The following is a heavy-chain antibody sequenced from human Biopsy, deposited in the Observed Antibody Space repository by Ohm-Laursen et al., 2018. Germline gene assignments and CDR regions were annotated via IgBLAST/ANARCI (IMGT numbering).Heavy chain of an antibody. V-gene: IGHV3-9*01. CDR1: GFTVNDHA. J-gene: IGHJ6*02. Sequence: SLRLSCAASGFTVNDHAMHWVRQPPGKGLEWVSGISWDSGRIGYADSVKGRFTASRDNPKKSLYLEMNSLRPEDTALYYCKKDFFPAGTDVWGQGTTATVSS. CDR3: KKDFFPAGTDV. D-gene: IGHD3-3*01. CDR2: ISWDSGRI.